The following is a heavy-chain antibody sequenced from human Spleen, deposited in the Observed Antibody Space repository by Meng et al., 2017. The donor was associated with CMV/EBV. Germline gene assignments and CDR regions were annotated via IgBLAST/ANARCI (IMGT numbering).Heavy chain of an antibody. J-gene: IGHJ6*02. CDR1: GYSFTSYW. CDR3: ARHLYSGSDLYYYYGMDV. D-gene: IGHD5-12*01. CDR2: IYPGDSDT. V-gene: IGHV5-51*01. Sequence: GESLKISCKGSGYSFTSYWIGWVRQMPGKGLEWMGIIYPGDSDTRYSPSFQGQVTISADKSISTAYLQWSSLKASDTAVFYCARHLYSGSDLYYYYGMDVWGQGTTVTVSS.